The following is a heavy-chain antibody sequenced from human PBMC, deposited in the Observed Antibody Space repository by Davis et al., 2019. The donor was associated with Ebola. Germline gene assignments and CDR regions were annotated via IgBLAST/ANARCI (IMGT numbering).Heavy chain of an antibody. Sequence: SETLSLTCAVYGGSFSGIDWSWIRQPPGKGLEWIGQINHSGSTNYNPSLKSRLTISADTSKNQFSLKLSSVTAADTAVYFCARGLSGSPPPAAIFDYWGQGTLVTVSS. CDR3: ARGLSGSPPPAAIFDY. CDR2: INHSGST. J-gene: IGHJ4*02. D-gene: IGHD2-2*01. V-gene: IGHV4-34*01. CDR1: GGSFSGID.